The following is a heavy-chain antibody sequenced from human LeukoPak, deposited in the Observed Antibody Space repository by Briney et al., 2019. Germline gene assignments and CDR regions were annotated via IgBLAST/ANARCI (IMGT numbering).Heavy chain of an antibody. V-gene: IGHV3-21*01. CDR3: ARGRRSLTGYLDY. CDR1: GFTFSSYS. J-gene: IGHJ4*02. Sequence: GGSLRLSCAASGFTFSSYSMNWVRQAPGKGLEWVSSISSSSSYIYYADSVKGRFTISRDNAKNSLYLQMNSLRAEDTAVYYCARGRRSLTGYLDYWGQGTLVSVSS. D-gene: IGHD3-9*01. CDR2: ISSSSSYI.